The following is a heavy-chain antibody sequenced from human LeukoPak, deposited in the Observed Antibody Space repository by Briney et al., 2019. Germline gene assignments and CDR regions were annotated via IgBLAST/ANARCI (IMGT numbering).Heavy chain of an antibody. V-gene: IGHV3-23*01. Sequence: GGSLRLSCAASGFTFSSYSMNWVRQAPGKGLEWVSSISGSGGNTYYADSVKGRFTISRDYSKNTLYLQMNSLRTEETAVYYCAKGPAMVRGTFDPRGQGTLVTVSS. CDR1: GFTFSSYS. CDR2: ISGSGGNT. CDR3: AKGPAMVRGTFDP. J-gene: IGHJ5*02. D-gene: IGHD3-10*01.